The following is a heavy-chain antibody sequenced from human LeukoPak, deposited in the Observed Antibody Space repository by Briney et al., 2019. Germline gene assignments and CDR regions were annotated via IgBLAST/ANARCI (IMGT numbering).Heavy chain of an antibody. CDR2: ISGSGGST. J-gene: IGHJ3*02. CDR3: AKPSLAGGRNGAFDI. Sequence: VGSLRLSCAASGFTFSSYAMSWVRQAPGKGLEWVSAISGSGGSTYYADSVKGRFTISRDNSKNTLYLQMNSLRAEDTAVYYCAKPSLAGGRNGAFDIWGQGTMGTVSS. CDR1: GFTFSSYA. D-gene: IGHD2-15*01. V-gene: IGHV3-23*01.